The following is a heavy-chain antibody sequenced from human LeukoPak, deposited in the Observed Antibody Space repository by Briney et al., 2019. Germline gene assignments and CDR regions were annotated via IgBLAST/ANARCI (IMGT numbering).Heavy chain of an antibody. Sequence: ASVKVSCKASGYTFTGYYMHWVRQAPGQGLEWMGWTNPNSGGTNYAQKFQGRVTMTRDTSISTAYMELSRLRSDDTAVYYCARGRYCSSTSCYLSEARLTFWGQGTLVTVSS. J-gene: IGHJ4*02. V-gene: IGHV1-2*02. D-gene: IGHD2-2*01. CDR3: ARGRYCSSTSCYLSEARLTF. CDR1: GYTFTGYY. CDR2: TNPNSGGT.